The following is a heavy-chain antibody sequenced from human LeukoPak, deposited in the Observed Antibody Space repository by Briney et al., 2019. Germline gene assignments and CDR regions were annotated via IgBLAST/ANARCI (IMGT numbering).Heavy chain of an antibody. J-gene: IGHJ5*02. CDR1: GGSFSGYY. V-gene: IGHV4-34*01. CDR3: ARDRSRSTSCAFDP. D-gene: IGHD2-2*01. Sequence: SETLSLTCAVYGGSFSGYYWSWIRQPPGKGLEWIGEINHSGSTNYNPSLKSRVTISVDTSKNQFSLKLSSVTAADTAVYYCARDRSRSTSCAFDPWGQGTLVTVSS. CDR2: INHSGST.